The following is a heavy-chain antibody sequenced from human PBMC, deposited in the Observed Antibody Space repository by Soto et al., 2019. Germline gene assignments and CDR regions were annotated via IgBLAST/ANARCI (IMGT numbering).Heavy chain of an antibody. D-gene: IGHD1-26*01. CDR1: GGTFSSYA. CDR3: ASKLGRDYYYGMDV. V-gene: IGHV1-69*12. Sequence: QVQLVQSGAEVKKPGSSVKVSCKASGGTFSSYAISWVRQAPGQGLEWMGGIIPIFGTANYAQRFQGRVTITADEATSTANMELSSLRSEDTAVYYCASKLGRDYYYGMDVWGQGTTVTVSS. J-gene: IGHJ6*02. CDR2: IIPIFGTA.